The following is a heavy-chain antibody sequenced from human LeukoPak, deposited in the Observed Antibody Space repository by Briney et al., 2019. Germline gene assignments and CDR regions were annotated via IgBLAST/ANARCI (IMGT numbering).Heavy chain of an antibody. CDR3: ARDGGYDFSFDY. CDR2: INTNTGNP. D-gene: IGHD5-12*01. J-gene: IGHJ4*02. CDR1: GYTFTRYS. V-gene: IGHV7-4-1*02. Sequence: GASVKVSCKASGYTFTRYSMSWVRQAPGQGLEWMGWINTNTGNPTNAQGFTGRFVFSLDTSVNTAYLQISSLRAEDTAVYYCARDGGYDFSFDYWGQGTLSPSPQ.